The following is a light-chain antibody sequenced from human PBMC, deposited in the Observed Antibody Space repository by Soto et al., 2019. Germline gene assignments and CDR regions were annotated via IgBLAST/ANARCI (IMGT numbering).Light chain of an antibody. CDR3: QQSYGSPPWT. CDR1: QSIRSW. V-gene: IGKV1-5*03. Sequence: DIPMTQSPSTLSAYVGDRVTITCRASQSIRSWLAWYQQKPGKAPRLLIYKASSLETGVPSRFSGSGSGTHFTLTVSSLQPEDFATYYCQQSYGSPPWTFGQGTMVEVK. CDR2: KAS. J-gene: IGKJ1*01.